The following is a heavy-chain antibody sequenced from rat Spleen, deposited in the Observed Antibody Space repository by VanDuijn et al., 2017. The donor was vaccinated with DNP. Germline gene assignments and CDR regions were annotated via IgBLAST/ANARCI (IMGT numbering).Heavy chain of an antibody. CDR3: TRDYYTFDY. V-gene: IGHV5S13*01. CDR2: ITTGGGTT. Sequence: EVQLVESGGGLVQPGRSLKLSCEGSGFTLSNYGMAWVRQAPTKGLEWVASITTGGGTTCYRDSVKGRFTISRDNAKSSLNLQMDSLRSEDTATYYCTRDYYTFDYWGQGVTVTVSS. D-gene: IGHD1-1*01. CDR1: GFTLSNYG. J-gene: IGHJ2*01.